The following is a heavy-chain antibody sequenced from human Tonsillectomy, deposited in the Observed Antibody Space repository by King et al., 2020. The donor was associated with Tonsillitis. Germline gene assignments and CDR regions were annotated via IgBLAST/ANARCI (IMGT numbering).Heavy chain of an antibody. V-gene: IGHV2-5*02. Sequence: TLKESGPTLVKPTQTLTLTCTLSGFSLSTSGEGVGWIRQPPGKALEWLALIYWDDDKRYSPSLTSRLTITKDTSKNQVVLTMTNMDPVDTATYYCGHRGGYNWFDPWGQGTLVTVSS. D-gene: IGHD3-16*01. CDR3: GHRGGYNWFDP. CDR1: GFSLSTSGEG. J-gene: IGHJ5*02. CDR2: IYWDDDK.